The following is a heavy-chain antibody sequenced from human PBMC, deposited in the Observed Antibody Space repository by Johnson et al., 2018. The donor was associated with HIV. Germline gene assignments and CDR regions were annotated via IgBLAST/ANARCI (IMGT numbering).Heavy chain of an antibody. Sequence: QEKLVESGGGVVQPGGSLRLSCAASGFTFSSYGMHWVRQAPGWGLEWVAFIRYDGSNKNYVDSVKGRFTISRDNSKNTLYRQMNSLRAEDTAVYYCAKVLKAGGRMNDGFDIWGQGTLVTVSS. CDR3: AKVLKAGGRMNDGFDI. D-gene: IGHD4/OR15-4a*01. CDR2: IRYDGSNK. CDR1: GFTFSSYG. V-gene: IGHV3-30*02. J-gene: IGHJ3*02.